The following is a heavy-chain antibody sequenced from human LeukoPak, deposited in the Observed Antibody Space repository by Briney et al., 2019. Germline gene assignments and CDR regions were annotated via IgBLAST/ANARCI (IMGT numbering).Heavy chain of an antibody. V-gene: IGHV3-23*01. CDR2: ITGSSGST. Sequence: GGSLTLSCVASGFSFNNYAMNWVRQAPGKGLEWVSLITGSSGSTFYADYVKGRFTISRDKSKNTLYLQMNSLRAEDTAVYYCAKGAYDYIEIAYFDYWGQGSLVTVSS. CDR3: AKGAYDYIEIAYFDY. D-gene: IGHD5-12*01. J-gene: IGHJ4*02. CDR1: GFSFNNYA.